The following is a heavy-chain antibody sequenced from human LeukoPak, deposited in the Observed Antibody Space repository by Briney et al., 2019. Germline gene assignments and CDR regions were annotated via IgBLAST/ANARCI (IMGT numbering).Heavy chain of an antibody. D-gene: IGHD2-2*01. CDR3: ARDCSRSSTSCYFVNFDY. Sequence: ASVKVSCKASGYTFTIYGISWVRQAPGQGLEWMGWISAYNGNTNYAQKLQGRVTMTTDTSTSTAYMELRSLRSEDTAVYYCARDCSRSSTSCYFVNFDYWGQGTLVTVSS. CDR1: GYTFTIYG. CDR2: ISAYNGNT. V-gene: IGHV1-18*01. J-gene: IGHJ4*02.